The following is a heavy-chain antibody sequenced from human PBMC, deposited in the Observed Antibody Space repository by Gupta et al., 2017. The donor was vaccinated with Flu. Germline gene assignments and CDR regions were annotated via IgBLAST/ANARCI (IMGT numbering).Heavy chain of an antibody. CDR1: GFTFSSYS. J-gene: IGHJ4*02. V-gene: IGHV3-21*01. CDR2: ISSSSSYI. Sequence: EVQLVESGGGLVKPGGSLRLSCAASGFTFSSYSMNWVRQAPGKGLEWVSSISSSSSYIYYADSVKGRFTISRDNAKNSLYLQMNSLRAEDTAVYYCARDGWIQLWSVYWGQGTLVTVSS. CDR3: ARDGWIQLWSVY. D-gene: IGHD5-18*01.